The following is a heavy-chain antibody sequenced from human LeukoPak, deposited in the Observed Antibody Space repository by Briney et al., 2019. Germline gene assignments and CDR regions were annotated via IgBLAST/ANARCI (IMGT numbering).Heavy chain of an antibody. J-gene: IGHJ4*02. CDR1: GFTFSSYA. V-gene: IGHV3-30*04. D-gene: IGHD3-22*01. Sequence: GGSLRLSCAASGFTFSSYAMHWVRQAPGKGLEWVAVISYDGSNKYYADSVKGRFTISGDNSKNTLYLQMNSLRAEDTAVYYCAWGGDYYDSSGPPSYWGQGTLVTVSS. CDR3: AWGGDYYDSSGPPSY. CDR2: ISYDGSNK.